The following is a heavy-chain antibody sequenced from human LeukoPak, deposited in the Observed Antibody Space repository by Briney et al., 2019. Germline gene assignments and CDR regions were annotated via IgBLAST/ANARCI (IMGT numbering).Heavy chain of an antibody. D-gene: IGHD2-15*01. CDR3: ARSGYCSCGSCYRHYFDY. V-gene: IGHV1-69*05. J-gene: IGHJ4*02. CDR2: IIPIFGTA. Sequence: ASVKVSCKASGGTFSSYAISWVRQAPGQGLEWMGGIIPIFGTANYAQKFQGRVTITTDESTSTAYMELSSLRSEDTAVYYCARSGYCSCGSCYRHYFDYWGQGTLVAVSS. CDR1: GGTFSSYA.